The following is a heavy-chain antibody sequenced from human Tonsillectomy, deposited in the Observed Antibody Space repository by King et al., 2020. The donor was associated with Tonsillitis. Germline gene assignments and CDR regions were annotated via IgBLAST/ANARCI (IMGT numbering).Heavy chain of an antibody. CDR3: ARSAGYGDYGLDY. D-gene: IGHD4-17*01. CDR1: GFTFKSYG. CDR2: ISYDGYNT. Sequence: VQLVESGGGVVQPGRSLRLSCAASGFTFKSYGMHWVRPPPGKGLEWVAVISYDGYNTYSADSVKGRFTISRDNSKNTLSLQMNSLRAEDTAVYFCARSAGYGDYGLDYWGQGILVTVSS. V-gene: IGHV3-33*05. J-gene: IGHJ4*02.